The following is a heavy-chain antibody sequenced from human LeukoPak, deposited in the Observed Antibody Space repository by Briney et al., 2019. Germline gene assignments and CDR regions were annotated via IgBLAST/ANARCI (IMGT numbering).Heavy chain of an antibody. Sequence: PGGSLRLSCAASGFTFSSYGMHWVRQAPGKGLEWVAVISYDGSNKYYADSVKGRFTISRDNSKNTLYLQMNSLRAEDTAVYYCANDEEPYDILTGYRNWGQGTLVTVSS. V-gene: IGHV3-30*18. D-gene: IGHD3-9*01. CDR2: ISYDGSNK. J-gene: IGHJ4*02. CDR3: ANDEEPYDILTGYRN. CDR1: GFTFSSYG.